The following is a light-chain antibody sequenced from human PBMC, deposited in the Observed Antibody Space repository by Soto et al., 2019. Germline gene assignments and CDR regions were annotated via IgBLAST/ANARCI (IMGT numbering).Light chain of an antibody. CDR1: QSVSGK. CDR2: DAS. V-gene: IGKV3-15*01. Sequence: EIVMTQSPDTLSLSPGERATLSCRASQSVSGKLAWYQRRPGQAPRLLIYDASIRATGIPARFSGSASGTVFTLNISSLQSEDFALYYCQQYNNWPPWTFGQGTKVDIK. J-gene: IGKJ1*01. CDR3: QQYNNWPPWT.